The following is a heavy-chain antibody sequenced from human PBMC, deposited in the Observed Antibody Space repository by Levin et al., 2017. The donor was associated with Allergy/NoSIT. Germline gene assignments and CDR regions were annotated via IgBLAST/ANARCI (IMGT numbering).Heavy chain of an antibody. CDR1: GVTFTNYS. D-gene: IGHD6-19*01. V-gene: IGHV3-21*04. CDR3: ASRISVAGGLDV. J-gene: IGHJ6*02. Sequence: KPGGSLRLSCSVSGVTFTNYSLTWVRQAPGKGLEWISSTRKTTDFVHYADSVKGRFTVSRDNAKKSFYLQMNSLRVDDSATYYCASRISVAGGLDVWGQGTTVTVSS. CDR2: TRKTTDFV.